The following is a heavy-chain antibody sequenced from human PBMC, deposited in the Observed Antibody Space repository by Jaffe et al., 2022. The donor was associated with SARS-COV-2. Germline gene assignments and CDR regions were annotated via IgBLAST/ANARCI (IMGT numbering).Heavy chain of an antibody. Sequence: EVQLVESGGGLVQPGGSLRLSCAASGFTFSSYSMDWVRQAPGKGLEWVSYISSSSSTIYYADSVKGRFTISRDNAKNSLYLQMTSLRDEDTAVYYCARDETYCGDDCYPAFDIWGQGTMVTVSS. CDR1: GFTFSSYS. D-gene: IGHD2-21*02. V-gene: IGHV3-48*02. CDR2: ISSSSSTI. CDR3: ARDETYCGDDCYPAFDI. J-gene: IGHJ3*02.